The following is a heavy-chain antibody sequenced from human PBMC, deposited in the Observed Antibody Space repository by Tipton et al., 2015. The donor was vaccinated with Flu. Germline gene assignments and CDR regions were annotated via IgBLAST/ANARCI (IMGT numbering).Heavy chain of an antibody. D-gene: IGHD3-16*01. CDR3: ARDFYLWGSFHLDY. V-gene: IGHV4-4*07. CDR2: IHSSGST. J-gene: IGHJ4*02. Sequence: GLVKPSETLSLTCTVSEGSVINNHWSWIRQPAGKGLEWIGRIHSSGSTTYNSSFQSRVSMTIDTSKNQFSVNLASVTAADTAVYFCARDFYLWGSFHLDYWGQGALVTVSS. CDR1: EGSVINNH.